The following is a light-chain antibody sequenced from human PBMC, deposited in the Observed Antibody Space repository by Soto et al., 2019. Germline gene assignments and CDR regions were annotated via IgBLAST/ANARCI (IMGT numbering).Light chain of an antibody. CDR2: AAS. J-gene: IGKJ2*01. Sequence: DIQLTQSPSFLSASVGDRVTITCRASQAINNYLAWYQQSPGKAPKLLIYAASTLQGGVPSRFSGSGSGTEFTLTISSLQTEDFATYYCQHVNSHSYTFGQGTKLEIK. V-gene: IGKV1-9*01. CDR1: QAINNY. CDR3: QHVNSHSYT.